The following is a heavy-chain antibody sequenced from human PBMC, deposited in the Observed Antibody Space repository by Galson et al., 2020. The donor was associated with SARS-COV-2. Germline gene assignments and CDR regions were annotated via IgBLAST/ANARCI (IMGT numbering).Heavy chain of an antibody. Sequence: GESLKISCAASGFTFSDYYMSWIRQAPGKGLEWVSYISSSGSTIYYADSVKGRFTISRDNAKNSLYLQMNSLRAEDTAVYYCARDLYCSGGSCYYYGMDVWGQGTTVTVSS. CDR1: GFTFSDYY. D-gene: IGHD2-15*01. CDR2: ISSSGSTI. CDR3: ARDLYCSGGSCYYYGMDV. J-gene: IGHJ6*02. V-gene: IGHV3-11*01.